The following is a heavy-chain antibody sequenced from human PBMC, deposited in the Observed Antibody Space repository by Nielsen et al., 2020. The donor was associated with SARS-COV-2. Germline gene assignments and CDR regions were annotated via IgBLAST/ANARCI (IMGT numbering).Heavy chain of an antibody. CDR2: INGNGAPT. V-gene: IGHV3-23*01. CDR1: GFIFSDYA. J-gene: IGHJ4*02. CDR3: VYGVLES. D-gene: IGHD3-16*01. Sequence: GESLKISCAASGFIFSDYAMAWVRQAPGKGLEWVSLINGNGAPTYYADSVKGRFTISRDNSKNSLFLQLNNLRAEDTAVYYCVYGVLESWGQGTLVIVSS.